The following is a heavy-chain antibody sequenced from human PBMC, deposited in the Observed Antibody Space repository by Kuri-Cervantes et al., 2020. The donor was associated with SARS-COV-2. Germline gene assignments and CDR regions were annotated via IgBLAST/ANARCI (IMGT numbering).Heavy chain of an antibody. CDR2: SYHRLTYI. CDR1: QFTFSAFI. Sequence: GESLKISCAASQFTFSAFIVKRLRQAPGKGLASVSCSYHRLTYIHSADSVKGRFTISRDNSKNTLYLQMSSLRAEDTAVYYCARGPPAAVGLYYFDYWGQGTLVTVSS. CDR3: ARGPPAAVGLYYFDY. J-gene: IGHJ4*02. V-gene: IGHV3-23*05. D-gene: IGHD6-19*01.